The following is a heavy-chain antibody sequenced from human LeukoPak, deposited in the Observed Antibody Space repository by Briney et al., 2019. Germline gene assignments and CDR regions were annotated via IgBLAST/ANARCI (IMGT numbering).Heavy chain of an antibody. CDR1: GASINSGSYY. Sequence: SETLSLTCTVSGASINSGSYYWTWIRQPAGKGLEWIGRIYTSGSTNYNPSLKSRVTISLDTSKNHFSLKLDSVTAADTAVYYCARDGPSVYFDYWGQGTLVTVSS. CDR3: ARDGPSVYFDY. J-gene: IGHJ4*02. CDR2: IYTSGST. V-gene: IGHV4-61*02.